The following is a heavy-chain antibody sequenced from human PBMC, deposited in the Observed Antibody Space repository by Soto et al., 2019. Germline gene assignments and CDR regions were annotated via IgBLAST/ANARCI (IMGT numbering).Heavy chain of an antibody. J-gene: IGHJ4*02. V-gene: IGHV3-23*01. CDR3: AKDGGITIFGVVTGSLDY. CDR2: ISGSGGDT. D-gene: IGHD3-3*01. CDR1: VFTLYSYA. Sequence: GALRLSCAASVFTLYSYALSWVRPAPGEGLEWVSAISGSGGDTYYADSVKGRFTISRDNSKNTLYLQMNSLRAEDTALYYCAKDGGITIFGVVTGSLDYWGQGTLVTVSS.